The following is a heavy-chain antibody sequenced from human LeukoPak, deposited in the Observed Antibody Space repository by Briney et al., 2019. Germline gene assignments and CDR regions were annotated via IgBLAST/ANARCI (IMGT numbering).Heavy chain of an antibody. CDR1: GGTFSSYA. CDR2: IIPILGIA. J-gene: IGHJ4*02. V-gene: IGHV1-69*04. CDR3: ARDKAGGGDGTWGY. Sequence: SVTVSCKASGGTFSSYAISWVRQAPGQGLEWMGRIIPILGIANYAQKFQGRVTITADKSTSTAYMELSSLRSEDTAVYYCARDKAGGGDGTWGYWGQGTLVTVSS. D-gene: IGHD2-21*02.